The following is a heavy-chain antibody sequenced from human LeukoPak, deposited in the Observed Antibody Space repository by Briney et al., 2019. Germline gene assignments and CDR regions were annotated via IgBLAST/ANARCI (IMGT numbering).Heavy chain of an antibody. V-gene: IGHV3-48*04. J-gene: IGHJ4*02. Sequence: GGSLRLSCAASGFTFSSYSMNWVRQAPGKGLEWVSYISSSSSTIYYADSVKGRFTISRDNAKNSLYLQMNSLRAEDTAVYYCARDMASYTNDYDYWGQGTLVTVSS. CDR3: ARDMASYTNDYDY. D-gene: IGHD3-16*01. CDR1: GFTFSSYS. CDR2: ISSSSSTI.